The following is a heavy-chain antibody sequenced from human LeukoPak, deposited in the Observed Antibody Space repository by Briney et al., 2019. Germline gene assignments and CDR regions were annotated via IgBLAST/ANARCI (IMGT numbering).Heavy chain of an antibody. CDR3: ARTSTYAEFDY. D-gene: IGHD2-2*01. CDR1: GYSFTTYW. V-gene: IGHV5-51*01. Sequence: GESLKISCKGSGYSFTTYWIGWVRQMPGKGLEWMGIISPADSDTRYSPSFQGQVTISADNSISTAYLQWSSLKASDTAMYCCARTSTYAEFDYWGQGSLVTVSS. CDR2: ISPADSDT. J-gene: IGHJ4*02.